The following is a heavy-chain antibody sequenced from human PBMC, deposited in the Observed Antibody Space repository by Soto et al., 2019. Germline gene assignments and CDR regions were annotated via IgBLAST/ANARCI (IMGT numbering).Heavy chain of an antibody. V-gene: IGHV1-69*05. CDR2: IIPIFGTA. J-gene: IGHJ4*02. D-gene: IGHD3-10*01. Sequence: SVKVSCKASGGTFSSYAISWVRQAPGQGLEWMGRIIPIFGTANYAQKFQGRVTMTRDKSTSTVYMELSSLRSEDTAVYYCAYGSGTIPHFDYWGQGTLVTVSS. CDR1: GGTFSSYA. CDR3: AYGSGTIPHFDY.